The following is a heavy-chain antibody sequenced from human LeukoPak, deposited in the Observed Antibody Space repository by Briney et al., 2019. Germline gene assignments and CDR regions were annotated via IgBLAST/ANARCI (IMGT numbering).Heavy chain of an antibody. Sequence: AASVKVSCKVSGYTLTELSMHWVRQAPGKGLEWMGGFDPEDGETIYAQKFQGRVAMTEDTSTDTAYMELSSLRSEDTAVYYCAATVTTYYYFDYWGQRTLVTVSS. CDR2: FDPEDGET. CDR1: GYTLTELS. CDR3: AATVTTYYYFDY. J-gene: IGHJ4*02. D-gene: IGHD4-17*01. V-gene: IGHV1-24*01.